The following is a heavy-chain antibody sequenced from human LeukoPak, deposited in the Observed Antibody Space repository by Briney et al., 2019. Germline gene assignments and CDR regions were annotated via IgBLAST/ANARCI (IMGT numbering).Heavy chain of an antibody. Sequence: SETLSLTCTVSGGSISSYYWSWIRQPPGKGLEWIGRIYTSGSTNYNPPLKSRVTISVDTSKNQFSLKLSSVTAADTAVYYCARVEYSSTHAFDIWGQGTMVTVSS. D-gene: IGHD6-6*01. V-gene: IGHV4-4*08. CDR1: GGSISSYY. CDR2: IYTSGST. CDR3: ARVEYSSTHAFDI. J-gene: IGHJ3*02.